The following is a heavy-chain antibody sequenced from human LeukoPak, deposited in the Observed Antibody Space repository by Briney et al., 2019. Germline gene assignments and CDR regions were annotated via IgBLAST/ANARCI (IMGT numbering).Heavy chain of an antibody. Sequence: AGGSLRLSCAASGFTFNISAMSWVRQAPGKGLECVSPISGSGGSTYYADSVKGRFTISRDNSKNTLYLQMNSLRAEDTAVYYCAKEEGYYDSSGYSIPYYYYYMDVWGKGTTVTISS. J-gene: IGHJ6*03. CDR3: AKEEGYYDSSGYSIPYYYYYMDV. CDR2: ISGSGGST. V-gene: IGHV3-23*01. D-gene: IGHD3-22*01. CDR1: GFTFNISA.